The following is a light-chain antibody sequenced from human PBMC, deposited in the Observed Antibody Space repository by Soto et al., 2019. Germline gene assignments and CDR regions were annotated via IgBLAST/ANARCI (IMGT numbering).Light chain of an antibody. CDR2: TNN. J-gene: IGLJ2*01. CDR1: SSNIAGNS. CDR3: VTWDDSLNGVV. Sequence: QSVLTQPPSASGTAGRRVTIFCSGSSSNIAGNSVNWYQQLPGTAPKLLIYTNNQRPSGVPERFSGSKSGTSASLAISGLQSEDEAEYYCVTWDDSLNGVVFGGGTKLTVL. V-gene: IGLV1-44*01.